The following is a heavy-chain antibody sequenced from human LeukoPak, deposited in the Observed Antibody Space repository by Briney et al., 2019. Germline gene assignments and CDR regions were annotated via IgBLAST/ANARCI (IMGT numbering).Heavy chain of an antibody. CDR2: ISGSGGST. J-gene: IGHJ4*02. CDR3: AKVRLEEYFDY. D-gene: IGHD3-3*01. CDR1: GFTFSSYA. V-gene: IGHV3-23*01. Sequence: GGSLRLSCAASGFTFSSYAMSGVRQAPGKGLEWVSAISGSGGSTYYADSVKGRFTISRDNSKNTLYLQMNSLRAEDTAIYYCAKVRLEEYFDYWGQGTLVTVSS.